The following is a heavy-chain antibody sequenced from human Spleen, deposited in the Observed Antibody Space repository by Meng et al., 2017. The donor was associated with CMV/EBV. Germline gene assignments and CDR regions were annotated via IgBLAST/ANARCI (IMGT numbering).Heavy chain of an antibody. D-gene: IGHD6-13*01. CDR2: SYYSGRT. J-gene: IGHJ5*02. CDR1: GGPINSSSYY. CDR3: ARPIAAAGWFDP. V-gene: IGHV4-39*01. Sequence: QLQLQASGPGLVKPSETLSLTCTVSGGPINSSSYYWGWIRQPPGKGLEWIGSSYYSGRTYYNPSLKSRVTISVDTSKNQFSLKLSSVTAADTAVYYCARPIAAAGWFDPWGQGTLVTV.